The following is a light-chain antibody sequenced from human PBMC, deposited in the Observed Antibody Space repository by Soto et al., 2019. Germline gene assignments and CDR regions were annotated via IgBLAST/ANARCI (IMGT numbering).Light chain of an antibody. Sequence: AISMTPCPAALSASPGDRVTTTCRASQGISSYLAWYQQKPGKAPKLLIYAASTLQSGVPSRFSGSGSGTDFTLTISRLQSEDFATYYCQQYYSYPIPFGPGTKVDI. CDR3: QQYYSYPIP. J-gene: IGKJ3*01. CDR2: AAS. V-gene: IGKV1-8*01. CDR1: QGISSY.